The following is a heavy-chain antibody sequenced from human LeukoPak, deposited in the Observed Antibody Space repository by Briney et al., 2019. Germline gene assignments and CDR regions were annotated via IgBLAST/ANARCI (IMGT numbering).Heavy chain of an antibody. CDR1: GFTFSAYG. CDR2: MGVSGDNV. D-gene: IGHD5/OR15-5a*01. V-gene: IGHV3-23*01. Sequence: GGSLRLSCAASGFTFSAYGVTWVRQAPGKGLEWVSSMGVSGDNVHYADSVKGRFAISRDNSKNTLYLQMNSLRAEDAAVYYCAKDPNGVYVGAFDTWGQGTMVIVSS. CDR3: AKDPNGVYVGAFDT. J-gene: IGHJ3*02.